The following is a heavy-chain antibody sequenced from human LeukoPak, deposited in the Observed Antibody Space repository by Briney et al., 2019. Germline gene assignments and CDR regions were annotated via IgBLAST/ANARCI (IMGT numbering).Heavy chain of an antibody. D-gene: IGHD5-18*01. CDR2: INPSGGST. Sequence: ASVKVSCKASGYTFTSYYMHWVRQAPGQGLEWMGIINPSGGSTSYAQKFQGRVTLTRDMSTSTVYMELSSLRSEDTAVYYCASAKVRGYSYVYYFDYWGQGTLVTVSS. J-gene: IGHJ4*02. V-gene: IGHV1-46*01. CDR1: GYTFTSYY. CDR3: ASAKVRGYSYVYYFDY.